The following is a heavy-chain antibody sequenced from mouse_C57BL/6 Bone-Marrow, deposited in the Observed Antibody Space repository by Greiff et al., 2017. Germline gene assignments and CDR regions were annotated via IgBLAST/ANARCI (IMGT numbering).Heavy chain of an antibody. CDR1: GYTFTSYW. V-gene: IGHV1-64*01. Sequence: QVQLQQPGAELVKPGASVKLSCKASGYTFTSYWMHCVKQRPGQGLEWIGMIHPNSGSTNYNEQFKSKATLTVDKSSSTAYMQRSSLSSEVSAGYCCALYYCNPFADGGQGTMVTVSA. J-gene: IGHJ3*01. CDR3: ALYYCNPFAD. D-gene: IGHD2-1*01. CDR2: IHPNSGST.